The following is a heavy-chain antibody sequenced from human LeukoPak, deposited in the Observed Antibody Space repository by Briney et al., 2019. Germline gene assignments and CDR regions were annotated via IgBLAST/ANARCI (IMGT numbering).Heavy chain of an antibody. CDR2: IYTSGST. CDR3: ARERDYGSGFDAFDI. D-gene: IGHD3-10*01. J-gene: IGHJ3*02. Sequence: SETLSLTCTVSGGSISSYYWSWIRQPPGKGLEWIGYIYTSGSTNYNPSLKSRVTISVDTSKNQFSLKLSSVTAADTAVYYCARERDYGSGFDAFDIWGQGTMVTASS. CDR1: GGSISSYY. V-gene: IGHV4-4*09.